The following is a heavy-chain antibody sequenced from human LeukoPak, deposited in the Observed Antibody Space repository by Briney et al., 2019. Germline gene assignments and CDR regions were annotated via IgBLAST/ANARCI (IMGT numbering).Heavy chain of an antibody. V-gene: IGHV1-46*01. CDR2: INPSGGST. CDR3: ARDPVIAARLNSRAPPFDY. D-gene: IGHD6-6*01. J-gene: IGHJ4*02. Sequence: ASVKVSCKASGYTFTSYYMHWVRQAPGQGLEWMGIINPSGGSTSYAQKFQGRVTMTRDTSTSTVYMELSSLRSEDTAVYYCARDPVIAARLNSRAPPFDYWGQGTLVTVSS. CDR1: GYTFTSYY.